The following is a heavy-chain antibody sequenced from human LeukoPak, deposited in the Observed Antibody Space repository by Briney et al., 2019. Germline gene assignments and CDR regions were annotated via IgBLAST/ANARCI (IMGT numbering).Heavy chain of an antibody. CDR2: VSDDGSHK. V-gene: IGHV3-30*03. Sequence: GGSLRLSCAASGFTFSNYGMHWVRQAPGKGLDWVAVVSDDGSHKQYADSVKGRFTVSRDNSEKTLYLQMNSLRAEDTAVYYYARGVSFTGNTFLFWGQGTIVTVSS. J-gene: IGHJ3*01. CDR3: ARGVSFTGNTFLF. D-gene: IGHD4-23*01. CDR1: GFTFSNYG.